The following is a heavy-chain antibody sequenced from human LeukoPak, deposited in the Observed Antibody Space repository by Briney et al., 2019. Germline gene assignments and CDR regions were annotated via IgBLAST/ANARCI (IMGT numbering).Heavy chain of an antibody. CDR1: GYNFTTYW. V-gene: IGHV5-51*01. CDR3: ARHDDYDPYYYCGMDA. Sequence: GESLKISCEASGYNFTTYWIGWVRQMPGKGLEWMCLIHPGDSHTRYGPSFQGQVTISADKSINTAYLQWSSLRASDTAMYYCARHDDYDPYYYCGMDAWGQGTTVTVSS. J-gene: IGHJ6*02. D-gene: IGHD4-17*01. CDR2: IHPGDSHT.